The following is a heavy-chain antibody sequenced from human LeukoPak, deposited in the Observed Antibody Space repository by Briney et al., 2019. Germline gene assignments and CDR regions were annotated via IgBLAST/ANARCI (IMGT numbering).Heavy chain of an antibody. J-gene: IGHJ4*02. CDR2: IYYSGST. D-gene: IGHD3-22*01. Sequence: SQTLSLTCTVSGGSISSGGYYWSWIRQHPGKGLEWIGYIYYSGSTYYNPSLKSRVTISVDTSKNQSSLKLSSVTAADTAVYYCARWYYYDSSGYYYVCYFGYWGQGTLVTVSS. CDR1: GGSISSGGYY. V-gene: IGHV4-31*03. CDR3: ARWYYYDSSGYYYVCYFGY.